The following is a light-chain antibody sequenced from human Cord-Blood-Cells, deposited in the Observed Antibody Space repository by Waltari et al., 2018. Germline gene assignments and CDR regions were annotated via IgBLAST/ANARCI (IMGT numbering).Light chain of an antibody. V-gene: IGLV3-25*03. CDR1: ALPKQY. Sequence: SYELTQPPSVSVSPGQTARITCSGDALPKQYAYWYQQKPGQAPVLVIYKDSGGTAGIPGRFSGSSSGTTVTLTISGVQAEDEADYYCQSADSSGTYVVFGGGTKLTVL. CDR2: KDS. J-gene: IGLJ2*01. CDR3: QSADSSGTYVV.